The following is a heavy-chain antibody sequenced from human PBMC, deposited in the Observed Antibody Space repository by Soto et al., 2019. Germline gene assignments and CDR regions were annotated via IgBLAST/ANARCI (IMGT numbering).Heavy chain of an antibody. Sequence: PGGSLRLSCAASGFTFSSYGMHWVRQAPGKGLEWVAVIWYDGSNKYYADSVKGRFTISRDNSKNTLYLQMNSLRAEDTAVYYCALGYSYGFGAFDIWGQGTMVTVSS. CDR3: ALGYSYGFGAFDI. CDR1: GFTFSSYG. V-gene: IGHV3-33*01. D-gene: IGHD5-18*01. CDR2: IWYDGSNK. J-gene: IGHJ3*02.